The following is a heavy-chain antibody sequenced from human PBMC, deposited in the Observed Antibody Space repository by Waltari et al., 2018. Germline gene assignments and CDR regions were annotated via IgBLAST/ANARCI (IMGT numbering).Heavy chain of an antibody. V-gene: IGHV4-4*02. D-gene: IGHD2-15*01. J-gene: IGHJ5*02. CDR2: IYHSGST. CDR3: ARVGIRRVVVAATIKWFDP. Sequence: QVQLQESGPGLVTPSGTLSLTCAVSGGSISSSNSWSWVRQPPGKGLEWIGEIYHSGSTTYNPSLKSRVTISVDKSKNQFSLKLSSVTAAATTVYYCARVGIRRVVVAATIKWFDPWGQGTLVTVSS. CDR1: GGSISSSNS.